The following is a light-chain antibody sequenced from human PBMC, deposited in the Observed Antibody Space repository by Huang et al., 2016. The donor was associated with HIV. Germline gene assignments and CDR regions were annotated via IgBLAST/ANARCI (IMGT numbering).Light chain of an antibody. CDR2: AAS. CDR1: QGISSY. J-gene: IGKJ3*01. Sequence: IQLTQSPSSLSASVGDRVTITCRAGQGISSYLAWYQQKPGKAPKLLIYAASTLQSGVPSRFSGSGSGTDFTLNISSLQPEDFATYYCQQLNSYPEGFTFGPGTKVDIK. V-gene: IGKV1-9*01. CDR3: QQLNSYPEGFT.